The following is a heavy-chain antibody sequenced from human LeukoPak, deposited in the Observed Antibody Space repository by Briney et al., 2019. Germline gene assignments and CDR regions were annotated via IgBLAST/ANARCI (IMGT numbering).Heavy chain of an antibody. J-gene: IGHJ4*02. CDR1: GYTFTIYG. Sequence: ASVKVSFKASGYTFTIYGISWVRQAPGQGLERMGWISAYNGNTNYAQKPQGRVTMTTDTSTSTAYMELRSLRSDDTAVYYCARVTNAYCGGDCPPAFDYWGQGALVTVAS. CDR2: ISAYNGNT. D-gene: IGHD2-21*02. CDR3: ARVTNAYCGGDCPPAFDY. V-gene: IGHV1-18*01.